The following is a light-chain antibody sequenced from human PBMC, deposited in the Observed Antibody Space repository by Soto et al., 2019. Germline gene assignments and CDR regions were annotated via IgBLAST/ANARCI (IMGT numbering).Light chain of an antibody. CDR3: CSYAGSYTVI. CDR2: DVS. CDR1: SSDVGGYNY. V-gene: IGLV2-11*01. J-gene: IGLJ2*01. Sequence: QSALTQPRSVSGSPGQSVTISCTGTSSDVGGYNYVSWYQQHPGKAPKLMIYDVSKRPSGVPDRFSGSKSGNTASLIISGLQAEDEAEYYCCSYAGSYTVIFGGGTKLTVL.